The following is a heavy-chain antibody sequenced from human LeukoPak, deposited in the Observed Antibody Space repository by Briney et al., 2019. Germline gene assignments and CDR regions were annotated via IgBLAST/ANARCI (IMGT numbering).Heavy chain of an antibody. CDR1: GFTFNNFA. D-gene: IGHD3-3*01. CDR3: AKSGVGYDY. V-gene: IGHV3-23*01. Sequence: GGSLRLSCAASGFTFNNFAMTWVHQAPGKGLEWVSSISGSGGTTYYADSVKGRFTISRDNSKNTLYLQMNSLRAEDTAVYYCAKSGVGYDYWGQGALVTVSS. CDR2: ISGSGGTT. J-gene: IGHJ4*02.